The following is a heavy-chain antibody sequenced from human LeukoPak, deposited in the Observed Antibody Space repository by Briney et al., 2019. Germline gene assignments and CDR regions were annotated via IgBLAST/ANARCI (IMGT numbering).Heavy chain of an antibody. CDR2: ISAYNGNT. Sequence: ASVKVSCKASGYTFTGYYMHWVRQAPGQGLEWMGWISAYNGNTNYAQKLQGRVTMTTDTSTSTAYMELRSLRSDDTAVYYCARVELLLHDYFDYWGQGTLVTVSS. D-gene: IGHD2-15*01. J-gene: IGHJ4*02. V-gene: IGHV1-18*04. CDR1: GYTFTGYY. CDR3: ARVELLLHDYFDY.